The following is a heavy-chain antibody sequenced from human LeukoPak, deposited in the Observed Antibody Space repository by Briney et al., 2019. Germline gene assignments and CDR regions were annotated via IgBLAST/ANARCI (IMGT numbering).Heavy chain of an antibody. J-gene: IGHJ4*02. Sequence: GGSLRLSCAASGFTFSSYAMSWVRQAPGKGLEWVSAISGSGGGTYYANSVKGRFTISRDNSRDTLYLQMNSLRAEDTTLYFCAKTPDYYGSGSSSYIDCWGQGTLVSVSS. V-gene: IGHV3-23*01. CDR2: ISGSGGGT. D-gene: IGHD3-10*01. CDR3: AKTPDYYGSGSSSYIDC. CDR1: GFTFSSYA.